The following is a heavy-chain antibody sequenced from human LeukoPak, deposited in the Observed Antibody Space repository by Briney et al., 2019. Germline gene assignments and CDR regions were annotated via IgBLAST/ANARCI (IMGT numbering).Heavy chain of an antibody. CDR2: ISYDGSNK. Sequence: GGSLRLSCAASGFTFSSYGMHWVRQAPGKGLEWVAVISYDGSNKYYADSVKGRFTISRDNSKNTLYLQMNSLRAEDTAVYYCAREGAHHDILTGYFFPLDYWGQGTLVTVSS. CDR1: GFTFSSYG. J-gene: IGHJ4*02. D-gene: IGHD3-9*01. CDR3: AREGAHHDILTGYFFPLDY. V-gene: IGHV3-30*03.